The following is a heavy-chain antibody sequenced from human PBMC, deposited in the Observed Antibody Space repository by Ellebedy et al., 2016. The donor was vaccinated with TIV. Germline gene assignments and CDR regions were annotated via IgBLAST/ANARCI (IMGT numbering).Heavy chain of an antibody. CDR2: IDTANGKT. Sequence: AASVKVSCKASGFTLTAYVIHWARQAPGQRLEWMGWIDTANGKTTYSQNFQARVTITRDISANTAYMELSSLRSEDTAVYYCARARSGGYYTGDCWGQGTLVAVSS. V-gene: IGHV1-3*04. CDR1: GFTLTAYV. D-gene: IGHD3-22*01. CDR3: ARARSGGYYTGDC. J-gene: IGHJ4*02.